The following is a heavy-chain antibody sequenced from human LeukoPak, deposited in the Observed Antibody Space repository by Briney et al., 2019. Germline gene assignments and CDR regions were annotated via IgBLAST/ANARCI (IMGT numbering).Heavy chain of an antibody. V-gene: IGHV4-59*12. Sequence: PSETLSLTCTVSGASISSYYWDWIRQPPGKGLEWIGYIYYSGSTNYNPSLKSRVTISLDTSENQFSLKLRSVTAADTAVYYCARGSIAARNDAFDIWGQGTMVTVSS. CDR1: GASISSYY. CDR3: ARGSIAARNDAFDI. CDR2: IYYSGST. J-gene: IGHJ3*02. D-gene: IGHD6-6*01.